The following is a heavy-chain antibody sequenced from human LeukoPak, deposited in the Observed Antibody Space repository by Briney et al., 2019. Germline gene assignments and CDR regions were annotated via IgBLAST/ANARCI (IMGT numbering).Heavy chain of an antibody. V-gene: IGHV3-21*01. D-gene: IGHD3-16*01. CDR2: ISSTSKYI. J-gene: IGHJ4*02. CDR3: ARDKFGGTDY. CDR1: GFAFSDDS. Sequence: GGSLRLSCVASGFAFSDDSMNWVRQPPGKGLEWVSSISSTSKYIYYADSVKGRFTISRDNAKNSLYLQMNSLRAEDTAVYYCARDKFGGTDYWGQGTLVTVSS.